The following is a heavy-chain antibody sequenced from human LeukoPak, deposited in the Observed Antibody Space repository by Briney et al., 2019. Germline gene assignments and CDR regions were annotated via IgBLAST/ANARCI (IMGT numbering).Heavy chain of an antibody. Sequence: SETLSLTCTVSGGSISSGSYYWSWIRQPAGKGLEWIGRIYTSGSTNYNPSLKSRVTISVDTSKNQFSLKLGSVTAADTAVYYCARDSDYYGSGSRFDYWGQGTLVTVSS. CDR3: ARDSDYYGSGSRFDY. CDR1: GGSISSGSYY. D-gene: IGHD3-10*01. CDR2: IYTSGST. V-gene: IGHV4-61*02. J-gene: IGHJ4*02.